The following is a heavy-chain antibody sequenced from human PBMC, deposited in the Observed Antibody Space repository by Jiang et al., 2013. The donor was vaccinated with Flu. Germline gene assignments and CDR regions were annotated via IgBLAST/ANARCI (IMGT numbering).Heavy chain of an antibody. D-gene: IGHD2-15*01. Sequence: GPGLVKPSETLSLTCTVSGGSISSYYWSWIRQPPGKGLEWIGYIYYSGSTNYNPSLKSRVTISVDTSKNQFSLKLSSVTAADTAVYYCSVVVAADGFRDAFDIWGQGTMVTVSS. CDR2: IYYSGST. CDR1: GGSISSYY. V-gene: IGHV4-59*08. CDR3: SVVVAADGFRDAFDI. J-gene: IGHJ3*02.